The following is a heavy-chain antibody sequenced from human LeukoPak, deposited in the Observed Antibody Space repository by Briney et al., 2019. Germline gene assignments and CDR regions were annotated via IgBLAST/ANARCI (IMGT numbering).Heavy chain of an antibody. V-gene: IGHV4-59*01. D-gene: IGHD5-24*01. CDR2: IYYSGST. CDR1: GGSISSYY. Sequence: SETLSLTCTVSGGSISSYYWSWIRQPPGKGLEWIGYIYYSGSTNYNPSLKSRVTISVDTSKNQFSLKLSSVTAADTAAYYCARVGDGYNVDHWGQGTLVTVSS. CDR3: ARVGDGYNVDH. J-gene: IGHJ4*02.